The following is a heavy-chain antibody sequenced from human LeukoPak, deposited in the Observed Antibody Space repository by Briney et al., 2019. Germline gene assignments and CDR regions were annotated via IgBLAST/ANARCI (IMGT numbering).Heavy chain of an antibody. CDR2: ISSSSSYI. V-gene: IGHV3-21*01. J-gene: IGHJ3*02. CDR3: ARERHDAFDI. Sequence: GGSLGLSCAASGFTFSSYSMNWVRQAPGKGLEWVSSISSSSSYIYYADSVKGRFTISRDNAKNSLYLQMNSLRAEDTAVYYCARERHDAFDIWGQGTMVTVSS. CDR1: GFTFSSYS.